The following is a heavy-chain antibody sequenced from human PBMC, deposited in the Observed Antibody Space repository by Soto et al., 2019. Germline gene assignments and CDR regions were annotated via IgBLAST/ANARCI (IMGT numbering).Heavy chain of an antibody. CDR2: INHSGST. Sequence: TLSLTCAVYGGSFSGYYWSWIRQPPGKGLEWIGEINHSGSTNYNPSLKSRVTISVDTSKNQFSLKLSSVTAADTAVYYCARKGYDYVWGSYRFQKFNWFDPWGQGTLVTVPS. D-gene: IGHD3-16*02. V-gene: IGHV4-34*01. J-gene: IGHJ5*02. CDR1: GGSFSGYY. CDR3: ARKGYDYVWGSYRFQKFNWFDP.